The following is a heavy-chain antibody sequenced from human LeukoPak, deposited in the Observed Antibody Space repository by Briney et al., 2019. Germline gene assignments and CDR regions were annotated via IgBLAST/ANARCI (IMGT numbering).Heavy chain of an antibody. D-gene: IGHD3-9*01. J-gene: IGHJ4*02. CDR1: GFTFSSYE. CDR3: ARDPFKGVLRYFDWLPDYFDY. V-gene: IGHV3-48*03. CDR2: ISSSGSTI. Sequence: GGSLRLSCAASGFTFSSYEMNWVRQAPGKGLEWVSYISSSGSTIYYADSVKGRFTISRDNAKNSLYLQMNSLRAEDTAVYYCARDPFKGVLRYFDWLPDYFDYWGQGTLVTVSS.